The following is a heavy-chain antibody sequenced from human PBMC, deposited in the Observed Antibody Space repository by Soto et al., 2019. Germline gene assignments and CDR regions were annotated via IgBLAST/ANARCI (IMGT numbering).Heavy chain of an antibody. CDR3: AKVLTDIVMIRSFDQ. D-gene: IGHD3-16*01. Sequence: SLRLSCAASGFTFDDYAMHWVRQAPGKGLEWVSGISWNSGSSGSVGYADSVKGRFTISRDNAKNSLYLQMNGLRAEDTTFYYCAKVLTDIVMIRSFDQWAQGTLVTVSS. CDR1: GFTFDDYA. CDR2: ISWNSGSSGSV. V-gene: IGHV3-9*01. J-gene: IGHJ4*02.